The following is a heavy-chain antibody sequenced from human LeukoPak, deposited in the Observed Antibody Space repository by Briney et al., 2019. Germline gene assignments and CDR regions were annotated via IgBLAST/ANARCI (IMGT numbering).Heavy chain of an antibody. CDR2: IYYSGST. J-gene: IGHJ4*02. CDR3: ARLSLIVVVPDY. CDR1: GGSISSGGYY. Sequence: PSETLSLTCTVSGGSISSGGYYWSWIRQHPGKGLEWIGYIYYSGSTYYNPSLRSRVTISVDTSKNQFSLKLSSVTAAETAVYYCARLSLIVVVPDYWGQGTLVTVSS. D-gene: IGHD3-22*01. V-gene: IGHV4-31*03.